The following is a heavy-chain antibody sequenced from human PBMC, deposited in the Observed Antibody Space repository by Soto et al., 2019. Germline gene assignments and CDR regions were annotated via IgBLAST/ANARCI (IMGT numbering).Heavy chain of an antibody. Sequence: LRLSCAASGFTFSSYAMHWVRQAPGKGLEWVAVISYDGSNKYYADSVKGRFTISRDNSKNTLYLQMNSLRAEDTAVYYCARVKGGYSYGYGYYYGMDVWGQGTTVTVSS. CDR1: GFTFSSYA. CDR2: ISYDGSNK. CDR3: ARVKGGYSYGYGYYYGMDV. J-gene: IGHJ6*02. D-gene: IGHD5-18*01. V-gene: IGHV3-30-3*01.